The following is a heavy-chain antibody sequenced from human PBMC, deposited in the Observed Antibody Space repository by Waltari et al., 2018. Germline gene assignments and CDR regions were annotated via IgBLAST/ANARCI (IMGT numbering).Heavy chain of an antibody. CDR2: IKQEGTQQ. Sequence: EVQLVESGGGLVQPGGSLRLSCVASGFTFGSHWMSWVRQAPGKGMGGVADIKQEGTQQEYVDSVKGRFTVSRDNHKNSLCLQMNSLRAEDTAVYYCARALPGEITVYDYWAQGALVTVSS. CDR3: ARALPGEITVYDY. J-gene: IGHJ4*02. CDR1: GFTFGSHW. D-gene: IGHD3-10*01. V-gene: IGHV3-7*01.